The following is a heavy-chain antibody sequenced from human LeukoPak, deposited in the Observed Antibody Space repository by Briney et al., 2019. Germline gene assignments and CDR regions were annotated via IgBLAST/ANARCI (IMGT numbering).Heavy chain of an antibody. D-gene: IGHD4-17*01. CDR3: ARLATTVTTNWYFDL. CDR2: IYYSGST. Sequence: SEALSLTCTVSGGSISSYYWSWIRQPPGKGLEWIGYIYYSGSTNYNPSLKSRVTISVDTSKNQFSLKLSSVTAADTAVYYCARLATTVTTNWYFDLRGRGTLVTVSS. CDR1: GGSISSYY. J-gene: IGHJ2*01. V-gene: IGHV4-59*08.